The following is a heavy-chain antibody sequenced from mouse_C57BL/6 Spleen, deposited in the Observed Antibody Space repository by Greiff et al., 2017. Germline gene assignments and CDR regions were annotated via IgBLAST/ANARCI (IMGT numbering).Heavy chain of an antibody. V-gene: IGHV1-55*01. J-gene: IGHJ4*01. D-gene: IGHD1-1*01. Sequence: QVQLKQPGAELVKPGASVKMSCKASGYTFTSYWITWVKQRPGQGLEWIGDIYPGSGSTNYNEKFKSKATLTVDTSSSTAYMQLSSLTSEDSAVYYCAPYGSDYAMDYWGQGTSGTVSS. CDR3: APYGSDYAMDY. CDR1: GYTFTSYW. CDR2: IYPGSGST.